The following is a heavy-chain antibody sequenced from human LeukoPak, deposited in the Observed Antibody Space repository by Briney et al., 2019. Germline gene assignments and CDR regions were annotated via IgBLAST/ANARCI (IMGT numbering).Heavy chain of an antibody. V-gene: IGHV3-53*01. CDR3: ARGRGSWYGVYFDY. D-gene: IGHD6-13*01. J-gene: IGHJ4*02. CDR2: IYSGGST. CDR1: GFTVSSNY. Sequence: GSLRLSCAASGFTVSSNYMSWVRQAPGEGLEWVSVIYSGGSTYYADSVKGRFTISRDNSKNTLYLQMNSLRAEDTAVYYCARGRGSWYGVYFDYWGQGTLVTVSS.